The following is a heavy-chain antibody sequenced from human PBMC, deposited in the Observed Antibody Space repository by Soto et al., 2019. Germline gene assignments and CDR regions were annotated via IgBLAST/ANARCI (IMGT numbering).Heavy chain of an antibody. CDR1: GGPFSSYA. J-gene: IGHJ5*02. CDR2: IIPIFGTA. D-gene: IGHD6-6*01. CDR3: ARGSEYSSSSGGSYNWFDP. V-gene: IGHV1-69*13. Sequence: RASVKVSCKASGGPFSSYAISWVRQAPGKGLEWMGGIIPIFGTANYEQKFQGRVTITADDSTSTAYLELSSLRSEDTAVYYCARGSEYSSSSGGSYNWFDPWGQGTLVTVSS.